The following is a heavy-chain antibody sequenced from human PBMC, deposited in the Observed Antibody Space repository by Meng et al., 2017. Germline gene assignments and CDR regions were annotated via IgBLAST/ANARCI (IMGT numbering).Heavy chain of an antibody. Sequence: EVGPAGAGGGLAGPGGSLKRSASGYGFTFNGSDMHWDRPGHGKGRKWVGRIRGEANSYAKEYAASVKGRFTISRDDSKMAAYLQMNSLKTEDTAVYYCTRHDSTHFRWGQGTLVTVSS. V-gene: IGHV3-73*02. CDR2: IRGEANSYAK. CDR1: GFTFNGSD. D-gene: IGHD2/OR15-2a*01. J-gene: IGHJ4*02. CDR3: TRHDSTHFR.